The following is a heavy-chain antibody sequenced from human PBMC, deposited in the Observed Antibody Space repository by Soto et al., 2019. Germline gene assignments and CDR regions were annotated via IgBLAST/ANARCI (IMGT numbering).Heavy chain of an antibody. CDR2: IDPSDSYT. CDR3: ARQPVATRRDYYYYGMDV. CDR1: ECSVTSYW. V-gene: IGHV5-10-1*01. J-gene: IGHJ6*02. D-gene: IGHD5-12*01. Sequence: PKMWCQGCECSVTSYWIRWGRQVPGKGLEWMGRIDPSDSYTNYSPSFQGHVTISADKSISTAYLQWSSLKASDTAMYYCARQPVATRRDYYYYGMDVWGQGATVTVSS.